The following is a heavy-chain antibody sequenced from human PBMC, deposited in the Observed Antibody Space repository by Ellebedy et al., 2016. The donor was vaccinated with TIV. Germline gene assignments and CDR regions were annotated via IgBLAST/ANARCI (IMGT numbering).Heavy chain of an antibody. CDR2: ISAYNGKT. CDR3: ASLAVAAYPNY. CDR1: GYTFTSYG. V-gene: IGHV1-18*04. J-gene: IGHJ4*02. Sequence: ASVKVSCKASGYTFTSYGISWVRQAPGQGLEWMGWISAYNGKTNYAQKLQGRGTMTTDTSTRTAYMEPSSLRSEDTAVYYCASLAVAAYPNYWGQGTLVTVSS. D-gene: IGHD6-19*01.